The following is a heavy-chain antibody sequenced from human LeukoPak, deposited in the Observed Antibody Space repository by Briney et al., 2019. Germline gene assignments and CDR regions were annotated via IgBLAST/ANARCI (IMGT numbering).Heavy chain of an antibody. V-gene: IGHV4-59*08. CDR1: GGSISSYY. CDR3: ARALDAWGSMDDAFDI. CDR2: IYYSGST. J-gene: IGHJ3*02. D-gene: IGHD7-27*01. Sequence: SETLSLTCTVSGGSISSYYWSWIRQPPGKGLEWIGYIYYSGSTNYNPSLKSRVTISVDTSKNQFSLKLSSVTAADTAVYYCARALDAWGSMDDAFDIWGQGTMVTVSS.